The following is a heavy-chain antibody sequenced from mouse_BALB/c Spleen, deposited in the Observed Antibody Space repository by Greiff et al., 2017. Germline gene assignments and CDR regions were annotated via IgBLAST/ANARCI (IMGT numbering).Heavy chain of an antibody. CDR2: INPGSGGT. Sequence: VQLQQSGAELVRPGTSVKVSCKASGYAFTNYLIEWVKQRPGQGLEWIGVINPGSGGTNYNEKFKGKATLTADKSSSTAYMQLSSLTSDDSAVYFCARGGDGPIPYWGQGTLVTVSA. V-gene: IGHV1-54*01. CDR1: GYAFTNYL. CDR3: ARGGDGPIPY. J-gene: IGHJ3*01. D-gene: IGHD2-3*01.